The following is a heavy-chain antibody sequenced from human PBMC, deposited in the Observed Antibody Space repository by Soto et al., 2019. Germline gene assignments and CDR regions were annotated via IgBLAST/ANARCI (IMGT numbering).Heavy chain of an antibody. CDR2: IYYSGST. V-gene: IGHV4-31*03. D-gene: IGHD3-10*01. CDR3: AREKDTMVRGVIFHYGMDV. Sequence: SETLSLTCTVSGGSISSGGYYWSWIRQHPGKGLEWIGYIYYSGSTYYNPSLKSRVTISVDTSKNQFSLKLSSVTAADTAVYYCAREKDTMVRGVIFHYGMDVWGQGTTVTVSS. CDR1: GGSISSGGYY. J-gene: IGHJ6*02.